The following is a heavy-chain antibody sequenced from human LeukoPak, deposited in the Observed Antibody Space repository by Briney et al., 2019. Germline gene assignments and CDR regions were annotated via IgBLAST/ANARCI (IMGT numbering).Heavy chain of an antibody. CDR1: GGSISSYY. CDR2: IYYSGST. J-gene: IGHJ3*02. CDR3: ARDSGEGAFDI. Sequence: SETLPLTCTVSGGSISSYYWSWIRQPPGKGLEWIGYIYYSGSTNYNPSLKSRVTISVDTSKNQFSLKLSSVTAADTAVYYCARDSGEGAFDIWGQGTMVTVSS. V-gene: IGHV4-59*01. D-gene: IGHD3-10*01.